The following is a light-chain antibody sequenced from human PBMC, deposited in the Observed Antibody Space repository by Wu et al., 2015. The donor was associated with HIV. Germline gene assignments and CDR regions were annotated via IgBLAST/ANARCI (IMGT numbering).Light chain of an antibody. CDR2: GAT. CDR3: LQRSNWPGVT. Sequence: EIVLTQSPATLSVSPGERVTLSCRASESVTMSVVWYQQKPGQAPRLLIYGATTRATGVPARFSGSASGTEFTLTISSLEPEDFAVYYCLQRSNWPGVTFGPGTKVDIK. CDR1: ESVTMS. V-gene: IGKV3-11*01. J-gene: IGKJ3*01.